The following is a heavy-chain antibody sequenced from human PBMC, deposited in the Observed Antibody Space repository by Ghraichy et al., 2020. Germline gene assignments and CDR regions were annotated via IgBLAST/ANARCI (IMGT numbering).Heavy chain of an antibody. CDR3: AKASPPSGPRGSDFDY. CDR1: GFTFSSYA. Sequence: GGSLRLSCAASGFTFSSYAMSWVRQAPGKGLEWVSAISGSGGSTYYADSVKGRFTISRDNSKNTLYLQMNSLRAEDTAVYYCAKASPPSGPRGSDFDYWGQGTLVTVSS. J-gene: IGHJ4*02. CDR2: ISGSGGST. D-gene: IGHD3-10*01. V-gene: IGHV3-23*01.